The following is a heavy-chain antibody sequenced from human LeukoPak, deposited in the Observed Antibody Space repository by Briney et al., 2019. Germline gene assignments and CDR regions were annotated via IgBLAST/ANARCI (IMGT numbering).Heavy chain of an antibody. CDR3: ARGPGGGWFDP. D-gene: IGHD3-10*01. CDR2: INHSGST. CDR1: GGSFSGYY. J-gene: IGHJ5*02. V-gene: IGHV4-34*01. Sequence: SETLSLTCAVYGGSFSGYYWSWIRQPPGKGLEWIGEINHSGSTNYNPSLKSRVTTSVDTSKNQFSLKLSSVTAADTAVYYCARGPGGGWFDPWGQGTLVTVSS.